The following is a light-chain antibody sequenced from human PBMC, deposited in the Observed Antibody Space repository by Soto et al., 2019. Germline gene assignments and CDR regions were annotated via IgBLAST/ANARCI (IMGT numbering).Light chain of an antibody. CDR3: LQSDDWPFT. CDR1: QSVSSK. J-gene: IGKJ3*01. V-gene: IGKV3D-15*01. Sequence: EIVMTQSPGTLSVSPGERATLSCRASQSVSSKLAWYQQKPGQAPRVLIYEASTRATGIPASFSGSGSGTEFTLTISSLQSEDFAVYYCLQSDDWPFTFGPGTTVDIK. CDR2: EAS.